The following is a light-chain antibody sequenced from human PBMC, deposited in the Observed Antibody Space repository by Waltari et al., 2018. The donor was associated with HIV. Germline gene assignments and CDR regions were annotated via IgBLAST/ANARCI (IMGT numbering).Light chain of an antibody. CDR2: EVT. CDR1: SRDVGASNY. CDR3: SSYANSSTAFYV. Sequence: QSALTQPASVSGSPGQSVTISCPGTSRDVGASNYVSWYQQHPDKGPKLLIYEVTNRPSGVSDRFSGSKSGNTASLTISGLQPDDEADYHCSSYANSSTAFYVFGSGTKVTVL. J-gene: IGLJ1*01. V-gene: IGLV2-14*01.